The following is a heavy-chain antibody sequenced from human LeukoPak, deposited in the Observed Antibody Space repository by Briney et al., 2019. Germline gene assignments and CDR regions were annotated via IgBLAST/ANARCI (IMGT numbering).Heavy chain of an antibody. CDR2: ISYDGSNK. V-gene: IGHV3-30*18. CDR1: GVTFSSYG. D-gene: IGHD2-15*01. Sequence: PGGSLRLSCAASGVTFSSYGMHWVRQAPGKGLEWVAVISYDGSNKYYADSVKGRFTISRDNSKNTLYLQMNSLRAEDTAVYYCAKDRGYCSGGSCQYYFDYWGQGTLVTVSS. J-gene: IGHJ4*02. CDR3: AKDRGYCSGGSCQYYFDY.